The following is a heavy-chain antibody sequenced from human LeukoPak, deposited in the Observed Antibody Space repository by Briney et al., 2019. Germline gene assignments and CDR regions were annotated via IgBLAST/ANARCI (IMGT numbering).Heavy chain of an antibody. J-gene: IGHJ3*02. CDR3: ARGFLGDAFDI. CDR2: IGTVGDP. D-gene: IGHD3-3*01. Sequence: GGSLRLSCAASGFTFSRYDMHWVRQATGKGLEWVSAIGTVGDPYYTGSVKGRFTTSRENAKNSLYLQMNSLRAGDTAVYYCARGFLGDAFDIWGQGTMVTVSS. CDR1: GFTFSRYD. V-gene: IGHV3-13*05.